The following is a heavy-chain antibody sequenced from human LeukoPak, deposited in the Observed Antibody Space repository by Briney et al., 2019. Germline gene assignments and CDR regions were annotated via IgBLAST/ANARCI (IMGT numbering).Heavy chain of an antibody. CDR2: MNPNSGNT. V-gene: IGHV1-8*01. Sequence: GASVKVSCKASGYTFTSYDINWVRQATGQGLEWMGWMNPNSGNTGYAQKFQGRVTMTRNTSISTAYMELGRLRSEDTAVYYCARGSVRGIADNWFDPWGQGALVTVSS. CDR3: ARGSVRGIADNWFDP. D-gene: IGHD6-13*01. CDR1: GYTFTSYD. J-gene: IGHJ5*02.